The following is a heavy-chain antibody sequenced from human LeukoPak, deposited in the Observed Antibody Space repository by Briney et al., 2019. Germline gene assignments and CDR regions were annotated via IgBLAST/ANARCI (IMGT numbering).Heavy chain of an antibody. V-gene: IGHV3-23*01. D-gene: IGHD3-22*01. Sequence: GGSLRLSCAASGFTFSSYAMSWVRQAPGKGLEWVSAISGSGGSTYYADSVKGRFTIPRDHSKNTLYLQMNSLRPEDTAVYYCAKGRRVYYDSSGYYGRDAFDIWGQGTMVTVSS. J-gene: IGHJ3*02. CDR1: GFTFSSYA. CDR3: AKGRRVYYDSSGYYGRDAFDI. CDR2: ISGSGGST.